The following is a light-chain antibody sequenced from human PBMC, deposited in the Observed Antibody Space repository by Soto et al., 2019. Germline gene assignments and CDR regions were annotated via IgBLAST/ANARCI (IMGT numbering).Light chain of an antibody. J-gene: IGKJ2*01. V-gene: IGKV1-5*01. CDR3: QQYNSYSYT. Sequence: TQSPATLSLSPGERATLSCRATQSISSWLAWYQQKPGQAPRLLIYDASSLESGVPSRFSGSGSGTEFTLTISSLQPDDFATYYCQQYNSYSYTFGQGTK. CDR1: QSISSW. CDR2: DAS.